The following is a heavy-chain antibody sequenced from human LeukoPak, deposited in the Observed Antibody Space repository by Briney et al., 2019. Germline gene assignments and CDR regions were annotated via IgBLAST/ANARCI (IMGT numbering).Heavy chain of an antibody. D-gene: IGHD4-17*01. J-gene: IGHJ4*02. Sequence: ASVKVSCKASGYTFTSYYMHWVRQAPGQGLEWMGIINPSGGSTSYAQKFQGGVTMTRDTSTSTVYMELSSLRSEDTAVYYCARDQNGDYAFDYWGQGTLVTVSS. CDR2: INPSGGST. CDR3: ARDQNGDYAFDY. CDR1: GYTFTSYY. V-gene: IGHV1-46*01.